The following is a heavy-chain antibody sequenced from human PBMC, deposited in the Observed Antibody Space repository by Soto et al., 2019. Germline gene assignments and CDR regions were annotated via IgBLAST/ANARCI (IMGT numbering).Heavy chain of an antibody. CDR1: GFSFSDYY. CDR2: ISSSGSTI. V-gene: IGHV3-11*01. Sequence: QVQLVESGGGLVKPGGSLRLSCAASGFSFSDYYMSWIRQAPGKGLEWVSYISSSGSTIYYADSVKGRFTISRDNAKNSLYLQMNSLRAEDTTVYYCARPTVTLAVWYYYYYMDVWGKGTTVTVSS. D-gene: IGHD4-17*01. J-gene: IGHJ6*03. CDR3: ARPTVTLAVWYYYYYMDV.